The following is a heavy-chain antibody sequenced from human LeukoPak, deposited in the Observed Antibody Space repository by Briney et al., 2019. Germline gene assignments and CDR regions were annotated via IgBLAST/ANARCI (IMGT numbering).Heavy chain of an antibody. V-gene: IGHV4-39*02. CDR1: GGSISSSSYY. J-gene: IGHJ5*02. CDR3: ARDLARIVVPAAIPNWFDP. D-gene: IGHD2-2*01. Sequence: SETLSLTCTVSGGSISSSSYYWGWIRQPPGKGLEWIGSIYYSGSTYYNPSHKSRVTISVDTSKNQFSLKLSSVTAADTAVYYCARDLARIVVPAAIPNWFDPWGEGTLVTVSS. CDR2: IYYSGST.